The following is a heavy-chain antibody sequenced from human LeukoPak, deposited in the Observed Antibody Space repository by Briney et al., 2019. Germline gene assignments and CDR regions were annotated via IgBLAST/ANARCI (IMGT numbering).Heavy chain of an antibody. J-gene: IGHJ4*02. Sequence: SETLSLTCTVSGGSLSSDSHYWGWIRQPPGKGLEWIGSFYYSGSTYYNPSLKSRVTLLIDTSKNQFSLKLSSVTAADTAVYYCVRVPAAGTGPDSWGQGILVSVSS. CDR3: VRVPAAGTGPDS. CDR2: FYYSGST. CDR1: GGSLSSDSHY. V-gene: IGHV4-39*07. D-gene: IGHD6-13*01.